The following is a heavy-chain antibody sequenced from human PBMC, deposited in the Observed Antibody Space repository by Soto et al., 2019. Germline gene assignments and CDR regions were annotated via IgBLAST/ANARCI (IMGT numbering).Heavy chain of an antibody. Sequence: PGASLKISCKASGDSFPSPWIGWVIQRPGKGRGGRGIIYPSDSDTRYRPSFQGQVTMSADKSSSTAYLQWSSLRTSDTAMYYCAREDYAGASPRLDYWGLGALVTVSS. D-gene: IGHD4-17*01. CDR1: GDSFPSPW. CDR2: IYPSDSDT. J-gene: IGHJ4*02. CDR3: AREDYAGASPRLDY. V-gene: IGHV5-51*01.